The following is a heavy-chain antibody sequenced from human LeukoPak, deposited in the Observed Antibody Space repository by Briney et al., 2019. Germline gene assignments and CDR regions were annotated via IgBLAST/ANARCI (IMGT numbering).Heavy chain of an antibody. J-gene: IGHJ4*02. D-gene: IGHD3-10*01. Sequence: SQTLSLTCAVSGGSISSGGYSWSWIRQPPGKGLEWIGYIYHSGSTYYNPSLKSRVTISVDRSKNQFSLKLSSVTAAVTAVYYCASRTLYGSGRSYFDYWGQGTLVTVSS. V-gene: IGHV4-30-2*01. CDR3: ASRTLYGSGRSYFDY. CDR2: IYHSGST. CDR1: GGSISSGGYS.